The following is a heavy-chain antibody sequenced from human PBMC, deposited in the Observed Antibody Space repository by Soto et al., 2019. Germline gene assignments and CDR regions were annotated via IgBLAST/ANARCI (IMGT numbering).Heavy chain of an antibody. CDR2: ISSSGSTR. J-gene: IGHJ5*02. V-gene: IGHV3-48*03. CDR1: GFTFSSYE. D-gene: IGHD2-15*01. Sequence: PGGSLRLSCAASGFTFSSYEMNWVRQAPGKGLEWVLYISSSGSTRYYADSVKGRFTISRDNAKNSLYLQMNSLRAEDTAVYYCARGTYRISGSGSNWFDPWGQGTLVTVSS. CDR3: ARGTYRISGSGSNWFDP.